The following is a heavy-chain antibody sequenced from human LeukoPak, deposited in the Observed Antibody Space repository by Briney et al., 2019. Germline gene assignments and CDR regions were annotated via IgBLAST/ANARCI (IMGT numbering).Heavy chain of an antibody. D-gene: IGHD3-3*02. CDR3: ARSLAAEGYYYYGMDV. Sequence: ASVKVSCKASGGTFSSYAISWVRQAPGQGLEWMGGIIPIFGTANYAQKFQGRVTITADESTSTAYMELSSLRSEDTAVYYCARSLAAEGYYYYGMDVWGQGTTVTVSS. V-gene: IGHV1-69*13. CDR2: IIPIFGTA. CDR1: GGTFSSYA. J-gene: IGHJ6*02.